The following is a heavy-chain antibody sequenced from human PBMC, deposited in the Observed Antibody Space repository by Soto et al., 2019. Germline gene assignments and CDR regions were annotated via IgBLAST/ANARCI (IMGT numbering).Heavy chain of an antibody. CDR3: ARSQGSSTSLEIYYYYYYGMDV. CDR2: IIPISGTA. J-gene: IGHJ6*02. D-gene: IGHD2-2*01. V-gene: IGHV1-69*01. Sequence: QVQLVKTGAEVKKPGSSVKVSCKASGGTFSSYAISWVRQAPGQGLEWMGGIIPISGTANYAQKFQGRVTITADESTSTAYMELSSLRSEDTAVYYCARSQGSSTSLEIYYYYYYGMDVWGQGTTFTVSS. CDR1: GGTFSSYA.